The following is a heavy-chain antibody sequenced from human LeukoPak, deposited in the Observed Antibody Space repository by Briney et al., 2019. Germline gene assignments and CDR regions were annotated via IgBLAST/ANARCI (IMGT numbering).Heavy chain of an antibody. Sequence: ASVKVSCKASGYTFTSYHLHWVRQAPGQGLEWMGIIYSSGDVRGHAQNFQGRVTMTRDTSTSTIYLELSSLESEDTAVYYRARETPDAYNFDYWGQGTLVTVSS. CDR2: IYSSGDVR. CDR1: GYTFTSYH. J-gene: IGHJ4*02. V-gene: IGHV1-46*01. D-gene: IGHD1-1*01. CDR3: ARETPDAYNFDY.